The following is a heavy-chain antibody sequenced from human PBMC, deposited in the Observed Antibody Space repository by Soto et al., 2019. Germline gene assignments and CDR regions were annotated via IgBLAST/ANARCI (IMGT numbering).Heavy chain of an antibody. CDR1: GFPFTTYG. Sequence: QVQLVESGGGVVQPGRSLRLSCAASGFPFTTYGMHWVREGPGKGLEWVAVISYDGSNKYYADSVKGRFTISRDNSKNALCLQMNSPRPEVTALYYCVGGQYYFDYRGQGTLVTVSS. CDR3: VGGQYYFDY. D-gene: IGHD3-10*01. J-gene: IGHJ4*02. V-gene: IGHV3-30*03. CDR2: ISYDGSNK.